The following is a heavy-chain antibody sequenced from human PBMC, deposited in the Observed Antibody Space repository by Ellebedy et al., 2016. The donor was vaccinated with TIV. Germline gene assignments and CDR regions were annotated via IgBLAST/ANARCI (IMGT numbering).Heavy chain of an antibody. V-gene: IGHV5-51*01. CDR1: GYSFTSYW. D-gene: IGHD3-10*01. CDR2: IYPGDSDT. J-gene: IGHJ5*02. Sequence: GESLKISCKGSGYSFTSYWIGWVRQMPGKGLEWMGIIYPGDSDTRYSPSFQGQVTISADKSISTAYLQWSSLKASDTAMYYCARLLGDLAMVRGVRGGWFDPWGQGTLVTVSS. CDR3: ARLLGDLAMVRGVRGGWFDP.